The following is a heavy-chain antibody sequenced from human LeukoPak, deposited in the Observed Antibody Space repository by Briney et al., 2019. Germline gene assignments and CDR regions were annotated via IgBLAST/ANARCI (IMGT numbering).Heavy chain of an antibody. V-gene: IGHV3-7*01. CDR3: AREIEGYSLDY. Sequence: PGGSRRLSCAASGFTFSSYWMSWVRQAPGKGLEWVANIKQDGSEKYYVDSVKGRFTISRDNAKNSLYLQMNSLRAEDTAVYYCAREIEGYSLDYWGQGTLVTVSS. CDR2: IKQDGSEK. D-gene: IGHD3-22*01. CDR1: GFTFSSYW. J-gene: IGHJ4*02.